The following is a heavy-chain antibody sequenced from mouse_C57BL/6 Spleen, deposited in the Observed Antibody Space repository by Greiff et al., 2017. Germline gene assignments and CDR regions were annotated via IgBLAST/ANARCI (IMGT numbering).Heavy chain of an antibody. CDR1: GYAFSSSW. CDR3: ARSRGGNYEGFAY. Sequence: QVQLQQSGPELVKPGASVKISCKASGYAFSSSWMNWVKQRPGKGLEWIGRIYPGDGDTNYNGKFKGKATLTADKSSSTAYMQLSSLTSEDSAVYFCARSRGGNYEGFAYWGQGTLVTVSA. D-gene: IGHD2-1*01. CDR2: IYPGDGDT. V-gene: IGHV1-82*01. J-gene: IGHJ3*01.